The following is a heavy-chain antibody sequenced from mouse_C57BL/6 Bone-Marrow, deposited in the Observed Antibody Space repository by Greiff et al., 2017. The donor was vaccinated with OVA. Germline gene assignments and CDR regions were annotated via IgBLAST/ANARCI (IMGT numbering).Heavy chain of an antibody. V-gene: IGHV1-55*01. D-gene: IGHD1-1*01. CDR3: ARSRYYGSSPWCAY. J-gene: IGHJ3*01. Sequence: QVQLQQPGAELVKPGASVKMSCQASGYTFTSYWITWVKQRPGQGLEWIGDIYPGSGSTNYNEKFKSKATLTVDTSSSTAYMQLSSLTSEDSAVYYCARSRYYGSSPWCAYWGQGTLVTVSA. CDR2: IYPGSGST. CDR1: GYTFTSYW.